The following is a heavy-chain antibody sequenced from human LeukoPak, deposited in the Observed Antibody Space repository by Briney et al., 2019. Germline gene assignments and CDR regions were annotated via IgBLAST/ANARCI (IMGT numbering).Heavy chain of an antibody. CDR3: ASALGTIRFLEWFHFDY. CDR2: IYDRGSP. V-gene: IGHV4-59*13. CDR1: GGSISNDY. Sequence: PSETLSLTCTVSGGSISNDYWSWIRQSPGKGLEWIGYIYDRGSPKYNPSLKSRVTISVDTSKNQFSLKLSSVTAADTAVYYCASALGTIRFLEWFHFDYWGRGTLVTVSS. D-gene: IGHD3-3*01. J-gene: IGHJ4*02.